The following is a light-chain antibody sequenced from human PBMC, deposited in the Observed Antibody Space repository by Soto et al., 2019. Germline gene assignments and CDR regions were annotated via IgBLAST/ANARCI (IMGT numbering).Light chain of an antibody. CDR2: DAS. CDR1: QSIGTW. CDR3: QQYNSYSLA. V-gene: IGKV1-5*01. Sequence: DIEMTQSASTLSASVGDRVTITCRASQSIGTWLAWYQHKPGRAPKLLIYDASTLEGGVPSRFSGSRSGTEFTFTISSLQPDDFATYYCQQYNSYSLAFGQGTKVDIK. J-gene: IGKJ1*01.